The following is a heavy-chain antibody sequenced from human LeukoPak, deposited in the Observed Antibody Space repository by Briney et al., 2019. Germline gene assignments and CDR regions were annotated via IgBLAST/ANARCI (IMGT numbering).Heavy chain of an antibody. Sequence: GRSLRLSCAASGFTFSSYGMHWVRQAPGKGLEWVAVISYDGSNKYYADSVKGRFTISRDNAKNSLYLQMSSLSAEDTAVYYCARGRTFMYYWGQGTLVTVSS. CDR3: ARGRTFMYY. D-gene: IGHD3-10*02. J-gene: IGHJ4*02. CDR1: GFTFSSYG. V-gene: IGHV3-30*03. CDR2: ISYDGSNK.